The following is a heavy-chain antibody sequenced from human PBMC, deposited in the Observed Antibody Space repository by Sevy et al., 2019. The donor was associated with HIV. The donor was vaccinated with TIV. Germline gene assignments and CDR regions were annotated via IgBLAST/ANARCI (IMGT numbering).Heavy chain of an antibody. D-gene: IGHD6-6*01. J-gene: IGHJ3*02. CDR1: GFTFSSYE. CDR2: IGIAGDT. Sequence: GGSLRLSCAASGFTFSSYEMHWVRQLRGGGLEWVSAIGIAGDTFYADSVRGRFTISRENARNSLHLQMNSLRAWDSATYYCASGGLSSSSDGFDIWGQGTMVTVS. CDR3: ASGGLSSSSDGFDI. V-gene: IGHV3-13*01.